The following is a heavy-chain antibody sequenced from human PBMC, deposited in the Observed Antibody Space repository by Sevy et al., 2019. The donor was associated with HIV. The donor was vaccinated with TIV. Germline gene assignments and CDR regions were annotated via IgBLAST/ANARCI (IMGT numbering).Heavy chain of an antibody. CDR3: ARARGYSAGSPDAFDI. CDR2: ISSSSNYI. CDR1: GFTFTSYG. V-gene: IGHV3-21*01. D-gene: IGHD3-10*01. J-gene: IGHJ3*02. Sequence: WGSLRLSCAVSGFTFTSYGMTWVRQAPGKGLEWVSCISSSSNYIYYADSVKGRFTVSRDNAENSLYLQMDSLTVEDTAVYYCARARGYSAGSPDAFDIWGHGTMVTVSS.